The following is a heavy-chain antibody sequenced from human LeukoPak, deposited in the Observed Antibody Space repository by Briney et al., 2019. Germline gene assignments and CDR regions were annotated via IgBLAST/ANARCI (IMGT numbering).Heavy chain of an antibody. CDR1: GFTFSSYA. CDR2: ISSSSSYI. Sequence: GGSLRLSCAASGFTFSSYAMNWGRQAPGKGLERVSTISSSSSYIYYADSVKGRFTISRDNVKNSLYLQMNSLRAEDTAVYYCARDYGSGSYPYWFDPWGQGTLVTVSS. J-gene: IGHJ5*02. CDR3: ARDYGSGSYPYWFDP. D-gene: IGHD3-10*01. V-gene: IGHV3-21*01.